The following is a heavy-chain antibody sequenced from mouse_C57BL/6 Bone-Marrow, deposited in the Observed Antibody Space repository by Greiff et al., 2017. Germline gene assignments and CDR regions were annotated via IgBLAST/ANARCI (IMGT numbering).Heavy chain of an antibody. CDR1: GYTFTSYW. Sequence: QVQLQQPGAELVKPGASVKMSCKASGYTFTSYWITWVKQRPGQGLEWIGDIYPGSGSTNYNEKFKSKATLTVDTSSSTAYMQLSSLTSEDSAVYYCAREGNYYGSSYWFAYWGQGTLVTVSA. CDR3: AREGNYYGSSYWFAY. J-gene: IGHJ3*01. V-gene: IGHV1-55*01. D-gene: IGHD1-1*01. CDR2: IYPGSGST.